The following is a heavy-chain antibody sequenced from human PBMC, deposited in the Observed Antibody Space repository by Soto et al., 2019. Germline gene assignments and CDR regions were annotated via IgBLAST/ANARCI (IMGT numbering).Heavy chain of an antibody. D-gene: IGHD2-2*01. CDR2: INPETGGT. CDR3: ARERYQVISDGMDV. J-gene: IGHJ6*02. CDR1: GYTFTGYY. Sequence: QVQLVQSGADVKTPGASVRVSCKASGYTFTGYYVHWVRKAPGQGLEWMGWINPETGGTSYAQKFQGRVTLSRDTSINTAYLELSRLRFDDAAVYFCARERYQVISDGMDVWGQGTTVTVSS. V-gene: IGHV1-2*02.